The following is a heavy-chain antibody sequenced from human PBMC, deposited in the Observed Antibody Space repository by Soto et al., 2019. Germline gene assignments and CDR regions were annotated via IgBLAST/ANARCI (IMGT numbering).Heavy chain of an antibody. CDR2: ISYDGSNK. CDR1: GFTFSSYG. D-gene: IGHD6-19*01. CDR3: AKDISPSSSGWYAGYDYYYGMDV. Sequence: GGSLRLSCAASGFTFSSYGMHWVRQAPGKGLEWVAVISYDGSNKYYADSVKGRFTISRDNSKNTLYLQMNSLRAEDTAVYYCAKDISPSSSGWYAGYDYYYGMDVWGQGTTVTVSS. J-gene: IGHJ6*02. V-gene: IGHV3-30*18.